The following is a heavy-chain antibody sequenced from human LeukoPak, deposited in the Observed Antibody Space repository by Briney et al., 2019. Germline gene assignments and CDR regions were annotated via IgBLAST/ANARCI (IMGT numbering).Heavy chain of an antibody. V-gene: IGHV3-21*06. D-gene: IGHD3-22*01. CDR1: GFTFSTFR. J-gene: IGHJ4*02. CDR3: AREPYDSGGG. Sequence: GGSLRLSCAASGFTFSTFRVNWVRQPPGKGLEWVSSISSSHIYYADSVRGRFTIPRDDAKNSLYLQMNSLRAEDTAVYYCAREPYDSGGGWGQGTLVTVSS. CDR2: ISSSHI.